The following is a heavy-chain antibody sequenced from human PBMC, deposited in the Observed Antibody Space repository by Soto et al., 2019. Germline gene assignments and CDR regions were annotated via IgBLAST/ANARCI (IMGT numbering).Heavy chain of an antibody. CDR3: ARTDNVSYYPYF. J-gene: IGHJ4*01. CDR2: IYHSGTT. Sequence: PEKLRVTYAVSCDSMRNGYSWAWIRQPPGKGLEWVASIYHSGTTYYNPSLTSRVTISVDTSKNQLSLMLSSLTAADSAVYYCARTDNVSYYPYF. V-gene: IGHV4-38-2*01. CDR1: CDSMRNGYS. D-gene: IGHD2-15*01.